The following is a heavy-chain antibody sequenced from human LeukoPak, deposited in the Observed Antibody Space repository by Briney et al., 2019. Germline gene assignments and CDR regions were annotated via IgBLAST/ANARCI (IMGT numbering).Heavy chain of an antibody. Sequence: SETLSLTCTVSGGSISSYYWSWLRQPAGKGLEWIGRIYTSGSTNYNPSLKSRVTMSVDTSKNQFSLNLSSVTAADTAFYYCARETTGLARYFDYWGQGTLVTVSS. CDR1: GGSISSYY. J-gene: IGHJ4*02. V-gene: IGHV4-4*07. CDR3: ARETTGLARYFDY. CDR2: IYTSGST. D-gene: IGHD4-11*01.